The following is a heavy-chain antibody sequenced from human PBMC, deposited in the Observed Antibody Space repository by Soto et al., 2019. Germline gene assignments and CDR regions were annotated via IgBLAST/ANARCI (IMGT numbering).Heavy chain of an antibody. CDR2: ISARNGNT. V-gene: IGHV1-18*01. Sequence: QVHLVQSGAEVKKPGASVKVSCKASGYTFTSYGITWVRQAPGQGHEWMGWISARNGNTDYAQKLQGRVIVTSHTSASTAYMEPRSLISDDTAVYSGARGRYGDYWGQGDLVTVSS. D-gene: IGHD1-1*01. J-gene: IGHJ4*02. CDR3: ARGRYGDY. CDR1: GYTFTSYG.